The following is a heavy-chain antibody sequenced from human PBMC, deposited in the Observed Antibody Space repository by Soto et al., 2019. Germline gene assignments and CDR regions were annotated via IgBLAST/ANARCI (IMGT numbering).Heavy chain of an antibody. J-gene: IGHJ4*02. CDR1: GFTFSRYW. D-gene: IGHD3-16*01. CDR3: ASWGNIVPVAPTDFDH. V-gene: IGHV3-74*01. CDR2: ISRDGNTK. Sequence: EVQLVESGGGLVQPGGSLRLSCAASGFTFSRYWMNWVRQAPGKGLMWVSRISRDGNTKNYADSVEGRFTVSRDNAKNTRYLQMNRLRAEDAAMAYCASWGNIVPVAPTDFDHWGQGPLVTVSS.